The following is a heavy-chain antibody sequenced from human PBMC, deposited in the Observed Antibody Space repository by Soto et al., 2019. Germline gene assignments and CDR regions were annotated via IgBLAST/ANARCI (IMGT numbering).Heavy chain of an antibody. CDR1: GYSFTIFD. Sequence: QVQLMQSGAEVKKSGASVKVSCRTSGYSFTIFDISWVRQAPGQGFEWMGRMNPNSGDTDYAQKFQGRVTMTRNSSIDTAYMELSSLRSDDTAVYYCARVRDSDWHLYFFDYWGQGTLVSVSS. D-gene: IGHD6-19*01. CDR3: ARVRDSDWHLYFFDY. CDR2: MNPNSGDT. J-gene: IGHJ4*02. V-gene: IGHV1-8*01.